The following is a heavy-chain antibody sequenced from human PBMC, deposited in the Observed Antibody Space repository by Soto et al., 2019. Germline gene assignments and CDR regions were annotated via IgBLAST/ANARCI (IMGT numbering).Heavy chain of an antibody. Sequence: ASVKVSCKASGYTFTSYGISWVRQAPGQGLEWMGWISAYNGNTNYAQKLQGRVTMTTDTSTSTAYMELRSLRSDDTAVYYCASDVLRSGRGEFDDWGQGTLVTISS. CDR3: ASDVLRSGRGEFDD. CDR1: GYTFTSYG. V-gene: IGHV1-18*01. J-gene: IGHJ4*02. CDR2: ISAYNGNT. D-gene: IGHD3-3*01.